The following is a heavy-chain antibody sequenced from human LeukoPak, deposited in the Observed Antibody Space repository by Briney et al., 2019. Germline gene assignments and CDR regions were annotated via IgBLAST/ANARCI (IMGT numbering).Heavy chain of an antibody. J-gene: IGHJ4*02. CDR1: GYTFTSYY. D-gene: IGHD3-22*01. Sequence: ASVKVSCKASGYTFTSYYIHWVRQAPGQGLELMGIINPSGGSTNYAQKFQGRVAMTRDTSTSPVYMELSSLRSEDTAVYYCARGLDYYDTTKGFDYWGQGTLVTVSS. CDR2: INPSGGST. CDR3: ARGLDYYDTTKGFDY. V-gene: IGHV1-46*01.